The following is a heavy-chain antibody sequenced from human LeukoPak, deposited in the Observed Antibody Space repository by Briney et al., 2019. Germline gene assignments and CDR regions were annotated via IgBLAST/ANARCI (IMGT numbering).Heavy chain of an antibody. CDR2: ISSSSSYI. V-gene: IGHV3-21*01. J-gene: IGHJ4*02. CDR3: ARAGDGYDDSNGYYDY. CDR1: GFTFSSYS. D-gene: IGHD3-22*01. Sequence: GGSLRLSCAASGFTFSSYSMNWVRQAPGKGLEWVSSISSSSSYIYYADSVKGRFTISRDNAKNSLYLQMNSLRAEDTAVYYCARAGDGYDDSNGYYDYWGQGTLVTVSS.